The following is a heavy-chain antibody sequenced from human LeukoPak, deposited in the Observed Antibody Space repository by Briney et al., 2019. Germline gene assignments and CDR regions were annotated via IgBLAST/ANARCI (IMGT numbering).Heavy chain of an antibody. CDR2: IRYGGSNK. Sequence: GGSLRLSCAASGFTFSSYGMHWVRQAPGKGLEWVAFIRYGGSNKYYADSVKGRFTISRDNSKNTLYLQMNSLRAEDTAVYYCASAGGPSPHDYWGQGTLVTVSS. D-gene: IGHD3-16*01. CDR3: ASAGGPSPHDY. J-gene: IGHJ4*02. V-gene: IGHV3-30*02. CDR1: GFTFSSYG.